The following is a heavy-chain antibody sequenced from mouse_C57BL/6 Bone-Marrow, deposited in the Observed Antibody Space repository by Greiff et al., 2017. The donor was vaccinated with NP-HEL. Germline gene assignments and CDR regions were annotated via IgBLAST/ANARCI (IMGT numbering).Heavy chain of an antibody. CDR3: ARFYYYGSSPWYFDV. Sequence: QVQLQQPGAELVKPGASVKMSCKASGYTFTSYWITWVKQRPGQGLEWIGDLYPGSGSTNYNEKFKSKATLTVDTSSSTAYMQLSSLTSEDSAVYYCARFYYYGSSPWYFDVWGTGTTVTVSS. J-gene: IGHJ1*03. D-gene: IGHD1-1*01. V-gene: IGHV1-55*01. CDR1: GYTFTSYW. CDR2: LYPGSGST.